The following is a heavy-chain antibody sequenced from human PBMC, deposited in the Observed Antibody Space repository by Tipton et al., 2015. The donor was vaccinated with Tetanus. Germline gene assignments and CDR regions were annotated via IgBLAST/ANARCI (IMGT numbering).Heavy chain of an antibody. CDR3: ARGGDTLPFQPPTGRWFDP. V-gene: IGHV4-31*11. CDR2: ISSGGRT. D-gene: IGHD1-1*01. Sequence: TLSLTCAISGGSINSGAYCWSWIRQHPGKGLESIGCISSGGRTFYNPSLTSRVSISVDRSKNQFSLKLTSVTAADTAFYYCARGGDTLPFQPPTGRWFDPWGRGTLVTVSS. J-gene: IGHJ5*02. CDR1: GGSINSGAYC.